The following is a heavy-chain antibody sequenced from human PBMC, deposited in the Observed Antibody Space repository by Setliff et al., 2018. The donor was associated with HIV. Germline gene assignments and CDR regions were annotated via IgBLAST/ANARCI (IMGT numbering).Heavy chain of an antibody. J-gene: IGHJ4*02. CDR2: VKHDGTET. CDR3: ARWGSGSYERVFDY. D-gene: IGHD1-26*01. Sequence: PGGSLRLSCAASGFRFRSYWMSWVRQAPGKGLESVANVKHDGTETLYVDSVKGRFTISRDNAKNLVYLQMNSLRVEDTAVYFCARWGSGSYERVFDYWGQGMLVTVSS. CDR1: GFRFRSYW. V-gene: IGHV3-7*01.